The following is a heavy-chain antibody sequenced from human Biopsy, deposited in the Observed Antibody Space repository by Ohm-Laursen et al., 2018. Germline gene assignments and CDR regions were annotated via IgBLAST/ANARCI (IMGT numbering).Heavy chain of an antibody. CDR2: FAPENGKT. J-gene: IGHJ4*02. CDR3: AADINVWNVNY. CDR1: GYTLNELS. V-gene: IGHV1-24*01. D-gene: IGHD1-1*01. Sequence: GASVKVSCKASGYTLNELSMHWVRQVPGKGLEWMGGFAPENGKTVYAQNFQARVSLTEDTSTDTAYMELRSLRSEDTAVYYCAADINVWNVNYWGQGTQVTVSS.